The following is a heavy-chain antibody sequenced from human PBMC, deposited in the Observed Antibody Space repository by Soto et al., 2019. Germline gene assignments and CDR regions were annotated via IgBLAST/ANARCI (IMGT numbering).Heavy chain of an antibody. CDR1: GVSISSGDYY. Sequence: PSETLSLTCTVSGVSISSGDYYWSWIRQPPGKGLEWIGYIYYSGSTYYNPSLKSRVTISVDTYKNQFSLTLSSVTAADTAVYYCARDPYNWNQPDYWGQGTLVTVSS. CDR3: ARDPYNWNQPDY. CDR2: IYYSGST. V-gene: IGHV4-30-4*01. J-gene: IGHJ4*02. D-gene: IGHD1-20*01.